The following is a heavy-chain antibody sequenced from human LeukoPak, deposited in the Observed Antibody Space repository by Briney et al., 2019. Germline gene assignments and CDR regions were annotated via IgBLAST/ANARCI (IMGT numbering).Heavy chain of an antibody. CDR2: NI. D-gene: IGHD3-22*01. CDR1: GFTFSSYG. V-gene: IGHV3-21*01. CDR3: ASVHYYDSSGYPDY. J-gene: IGHJ4*02. Sequence: GGSLRLSCAASGFTFSSYGMHWVRQAPGKGLEWVSSNIYYADSLKGRFTISRDNAKNSLYLQMNSLRAEDTAVYYCASVHYYDSSGYPDYWGQGTLVTVSS.